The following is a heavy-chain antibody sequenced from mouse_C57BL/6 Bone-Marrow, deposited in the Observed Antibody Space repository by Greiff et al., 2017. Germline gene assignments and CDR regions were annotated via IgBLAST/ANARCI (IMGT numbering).Heavy chain of an antibody. D-gene: IGHD2-1*01. V-gene: IGHV1-81*01. CDR2: IYPRSGNT. CDR1: GYTFTSYG. J-gene: IGHJ3*01. Sequence: VQLQQSGAELARPGASVKLSCKASGYTFTSYGISWVKQRTGQGLEWIGEIYPRSGNTYYNEKFKGKATLTADKSSSTAYMELRSLTSEDSAVYFCARVGLYYGNPWFAYWGQGTLVTVSA. CDR3: ARVGLYYGNPWFAY.